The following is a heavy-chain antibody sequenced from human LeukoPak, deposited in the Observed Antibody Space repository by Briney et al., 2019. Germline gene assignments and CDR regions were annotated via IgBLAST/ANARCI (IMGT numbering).Heavy chain of an antibody. Sequence: GGSLRLSCAASGFTFEDYSMHWVRQAPGKGLEWVSVISWDGAISYYADSMKGRFAISRDNTKNSLYLQLNSLRTEDTALYYCARQNYYDSSGYYSCFDYWGQGTLVTVSS. CDR3: ARQNYYDSSGYYSCFDY. D-gene: IGHD3-22*01. J-gene: IGHJ4*02. V-gene: IGHV3-43*01. CDR1: GFTFEDYS. CDR2: ISWDGAIS.